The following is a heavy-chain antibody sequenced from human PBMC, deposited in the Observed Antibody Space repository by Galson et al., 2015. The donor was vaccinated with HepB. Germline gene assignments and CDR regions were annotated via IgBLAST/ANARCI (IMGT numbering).Heavy chain of an antibody. V-gene: IGHV3-23*01. CDR2: ISARGEST. Sequence: SLRLSCAASGFSFGSHSMSWVRQTPGKGLEWVSVISARGESTYYADLAKGRFTISRDNSKNTLFLHMNDLRAEDTAVYHCTKDRTTGEVHYFYAMDAWAKGPRSASP. D-gene: IGHD1-1*01. J-gene: IGHJ6*02. CDR1: GFSFGSHS. CDR3: TKDRTTGEVHYFYAMDA.